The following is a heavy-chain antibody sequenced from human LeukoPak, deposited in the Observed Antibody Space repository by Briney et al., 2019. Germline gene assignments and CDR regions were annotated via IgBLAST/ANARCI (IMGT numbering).Heavy chain of an antibody. CDR2: IYASGST. J-gene: IGHJ4*02. CDR3: ARGKQNAVDY. D-gene: IGHD1-1*01. CDR1: SGSISGSYY. Sequence: KPSETLSLTCTVSSGSISGSYYWSWIRRPAGKGLEWIGLIYASGSTSYDPSLKSRVTISGDKSNNQFSLMVTSVTAADTAVYYCARGKQNAVDYWGQGILVTVSS. V-gene: IGHV4-4*07.